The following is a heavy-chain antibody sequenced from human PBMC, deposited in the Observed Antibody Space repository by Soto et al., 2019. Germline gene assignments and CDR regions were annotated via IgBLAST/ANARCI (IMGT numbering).Heavy chain of an antibody. CDR3: ARDPSSFAFSSSWAGFDF. Sequence: SQTLSLTCSSSVDSVSSNSAACNFIKQSPSRGLEWLGRTYYRSNWNNDYAVSVKSRITINPDTSKNQFSLQLNSVTPEDTAMYYCARDPSSFAFSSSWAGFDFWGQGIVVTVSS. CDR2: TYYRSNWNN. J-gene: IGHJ4*02. CDR1: VDSVSSNSAA. D-gene: IGHD6-13*01. V-gene: IGHV6-1*01.